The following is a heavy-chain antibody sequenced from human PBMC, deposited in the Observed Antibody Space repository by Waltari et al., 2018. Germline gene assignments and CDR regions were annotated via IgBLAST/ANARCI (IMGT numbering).Heavy chain of an antibody. V-gene: IGHV4-59*01. CDR3: ARRLVSYYAMDV. Sequence: QVQLQESGPGLVKPSETLSLTCTVSGGSINSYDWTWIRQPPGKGLEWIGYMYHSGSSNYNPSLRSRVTMSVDTSKNQFSLRLSSVSAADTAVYYCARRLVSYYAMDVWGQGTTVTVSS. CDR2: MYHSGSS. J-gene: IGHJ6*02. D-gene: IGHD6-6*01. CDR1: GGSINSYD.